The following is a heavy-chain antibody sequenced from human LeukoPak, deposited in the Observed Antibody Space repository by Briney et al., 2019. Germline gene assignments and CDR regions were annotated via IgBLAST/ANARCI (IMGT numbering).Heavy chain of an antibody. D-gene: IGHD6-19*01. CDR3: ARHAGSGWQYYFDY. CDR1: GGSISSSSYY. V-gene: IGHV4-39*01. Sequence: SETLSLTCTVSGGSISSSSYYWGWIRQPPGKGLEGIGSIYYSGSTYYNPSLKSRVTISVDTSKNQFSLKLSSVTAADTAVYYCARHAGSGWQYYFDYWGQGTLVTVSS. CDR2: IYYSGST. J-gene: IGHJ4*02.